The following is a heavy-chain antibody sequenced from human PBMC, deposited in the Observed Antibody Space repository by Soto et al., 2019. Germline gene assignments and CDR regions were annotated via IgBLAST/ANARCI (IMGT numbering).Heavy chain of an antibody. J-gene: IGHJ4*02. CDR3: AKDIGKRGYSYGYGY. CDR2: ISGSGGST. CDR1: GFTFSSYA. Sequence: GGSLRLSCAASGFTFSSYAMSWVRQAPGKGLEWVSAISGSGGSTYYADSVKGRFTISRDNSKNTLYLQMNSLRAEDTAVYYCAKDIGKRGYSYGYGYWGQGTLVTVSS. V-gene: IGHV3-23*01. D-gene: IGHD5-18*01.